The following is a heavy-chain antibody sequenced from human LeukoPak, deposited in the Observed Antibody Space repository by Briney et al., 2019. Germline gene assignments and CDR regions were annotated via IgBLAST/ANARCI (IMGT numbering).Heavy chain of an antibody. CDR1: GYTFTSYD. CDR3: ARTSGYYYFFDY. CDR2: MNPNSGNT. V-gene: IGHV1-8*01. J-gene: IGHJ4*02. Sequence: ASVKVSCKASGYTFTSYDINWVRQATGQGLEWMGWMNPNSGNTGYAQKFQGRVTMTRNTSISTAYMELSSLRSEDTAVYYCARTSGYYYFFDYWGQGTLVTVPS. D-gene: IGHD3-22*01.